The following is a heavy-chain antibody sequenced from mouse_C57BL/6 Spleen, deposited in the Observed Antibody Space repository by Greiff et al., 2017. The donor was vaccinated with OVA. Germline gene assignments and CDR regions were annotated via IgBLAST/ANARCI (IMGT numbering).Heavy chain of an antibody. Sequence: VQLQQPGAELVKPGASVKLSCKASGYTFTSYWMQWVKQRPGQGLEWIGEIDPSDSYTNYNQKFKGKATLTVDTSSSTAYMQLSSLTSEDSAVYYCARRTTVKGSDYWGKGTTLTVSS. D-gene: IGHD1-1*01. CDR3: ARRTTVKGSDY. V-gene: IGHV1-50*01. CDR1: GYTFTSYW. CDR2: IDPSDSYT. J-gene: IGHJ2*01.